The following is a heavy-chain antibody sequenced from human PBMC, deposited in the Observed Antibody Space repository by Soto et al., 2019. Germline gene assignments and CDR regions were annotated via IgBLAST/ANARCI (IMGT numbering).Heavy chain of an antibody. V-gene: IGHV3-30-3*01. Sequence: ESVGGVVQPGRSLRLSCAASGFTFSSYAMHWVRQAPGKGLEWVAVISYDGSNKYYADSVKGRFTISRDNSKNTLYLQMNSLRAEDTAVYYCARDRQLWLTGGFDYWGQGTLVTVSS. CDR1: GFTFSSYA. CDR3: ARDRQLWLTGGFDY. D-gene: IGHD5-18*01. J-gene: IGHJ4*02. CDR2: ISYDGSNK.